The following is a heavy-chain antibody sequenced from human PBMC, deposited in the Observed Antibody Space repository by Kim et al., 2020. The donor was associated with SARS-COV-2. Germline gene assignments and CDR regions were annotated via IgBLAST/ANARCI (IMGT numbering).Heavy chain of an antibody. J-gene: IGHJ6*02. D-gene: IGHD5-18*01. CDR2: ISYDGSNK. CDR1: GFTFSSYA. V-gene: IGHV3-30-3*01. CDR3: ARGERVGIQQWLVYYYYGMDL. Sequence: GGSLRLSCAASGFTFSSYAMHWVRQAPGKGLEWVAVISYDGSNKYYADSVKGRFTISRDNSKNTLYLQMNSLRAEDTAVYYCARGERVGIQQWLVYYYYGMDLWGQGNAVTVSS.